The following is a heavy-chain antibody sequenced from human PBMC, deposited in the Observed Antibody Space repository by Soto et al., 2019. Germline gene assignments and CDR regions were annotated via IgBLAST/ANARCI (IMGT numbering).Heavy chain of an antibody. J-gene: IGHJ4*02. CDR2: INHSGST. CDR1: GGSFSGCC. D-gene: IGHD3-22*01. CDR3: ARGSDYYDSSGYYLPPG. Sequence: SETLSLTCAVYGGSFSGCCWSWIRQPPGKGLEWIGEINHSGSTNYNPSLKSRVTISVDTSKNQFSLKLSSVTAADTAVYYCARGSDYYDSSGYYLPPGWGQGTLVTVSS. V-gene: IGHV4-34*01.